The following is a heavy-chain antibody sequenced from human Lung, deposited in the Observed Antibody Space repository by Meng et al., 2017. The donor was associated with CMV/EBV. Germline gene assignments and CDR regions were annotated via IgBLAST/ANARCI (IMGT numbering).Heavy chain of an antibody. CDR2: ITWNSGNI. CDR3: AKGLGTTGWYSPLDS. CDR1: GFTYENYA. J-gene: IGHJ4*02. V-gene: IGHV3-9*01. Sequence: GGSXRLXCVGSGFTYENYAMHWVRQAPGKGLEWVSGITWNSGNIDYADSVKGRFTVSRDNAKNSVYLQMNSLRPEDTAIYFCAKGLGTTGWYSPLDSWGRGTLVTVSS. D-gene: IGHD6-19*01.